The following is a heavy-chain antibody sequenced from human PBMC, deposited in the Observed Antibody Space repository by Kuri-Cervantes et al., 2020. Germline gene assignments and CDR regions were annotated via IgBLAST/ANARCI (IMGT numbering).Heavy chain of an antibody. D-gene: IGHD2-2*01. CDR3: ARGRVVPAAMAGYMDV. V-gene: IGHV4-59*12. CDR2: IYSSGST. Sequence: SETLSLTCTVSGGSISNYYWSWIRQPPGKGLEWIAYIYSSGSTNYNPSLKSRVTISVDTSKNQFSLKLSSVTAADTAVYYCARGRVVPAAMAGYMDVWGKGTTVTVSS. CDR1: GGSISNYY. J-gene: IGHJ6*03.